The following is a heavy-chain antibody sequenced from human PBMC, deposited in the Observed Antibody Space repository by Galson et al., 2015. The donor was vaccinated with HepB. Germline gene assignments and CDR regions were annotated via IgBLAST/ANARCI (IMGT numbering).Heavy chain of an antibody. Sequence: SVKVSCKASGYTFTSYAMNWVRQAPGQGLEWMGCINTNTGNPTYAQGFTGRFVFSLDTSVSTAYLQISSLKAGDTAVYYCAREGKQWLVYYFDYWGQGTLVTVSS. J-gene: IGHJ4*02. D-gene: IGHD6-19*01. CDR1: GYTFTSYA. CDR3: AREGKQWLVYYFDY. CDR2: INTNTGNP. V-gene: IGHV7-4-1*02.